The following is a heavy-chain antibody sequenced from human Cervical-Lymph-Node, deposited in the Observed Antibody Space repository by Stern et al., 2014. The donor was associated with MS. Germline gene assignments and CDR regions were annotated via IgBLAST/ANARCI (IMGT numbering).Heavy chain of an antibody. CDR2: ISPGDSDT. D-gene: IGHD2-8*01. CDR1: GYSFPTYW. V-gene: IGHV5-51*01. CDR3: ARQYCSSGVCYIDY. Sequence: QLVESGAEVKKPGESLKISCKGSGYSFPTYWIGWVRQMPGTGLEWMGIISPGDSDTRYSPSFQVQVTISADKSISTAYLQWSSLKASDTATYYCARQYCSSGVCYIDYWGQGTLVTVSS. J-gene: IGHJ4*02.